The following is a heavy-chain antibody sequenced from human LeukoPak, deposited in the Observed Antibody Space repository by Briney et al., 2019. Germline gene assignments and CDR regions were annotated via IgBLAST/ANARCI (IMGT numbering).Heavy chain of an antibody. J-gene: IGHJ4*02. CDR3: VIWGDYDVLTGYYVPDY. Sequence: GGSLRLSCVASGFTFSNYAMGWVRQAPGKGPEWVSAITGSGTSTYYADSLKGRFTISRDNSKNTVFLQMNSPRHEDTAIYYCVIWGDYDVLTGYYVPDYWGQGTLVTVSS. V-gene: IGHV3-23*01. CDR2: ITGSGTST. D-gene: IGHD3-9*01. CDR1: GFTFSNYA.